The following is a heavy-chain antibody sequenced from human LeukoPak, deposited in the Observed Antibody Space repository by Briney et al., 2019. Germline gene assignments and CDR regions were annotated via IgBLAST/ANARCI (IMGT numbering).Heavy chain of an antibody. J-gene: IGHJ4*02. V-gene: IGHV3-23*01. Sequence: PGGSLRLSCAASGFTFSSYALSWVRQAPGKGLEWVSDITGSGSSTYYADSVKGRFTITRDNSKNTLYLQMNSLRAEDTAVYYCAKKKASGWLQCFDYWGQGTLVTVSS. CDR1: GFTFSSYA. D-gene: IGHD5-24*01. CDR2: ITGSGSST. CDR3: AKKKASGWLQCFDY.